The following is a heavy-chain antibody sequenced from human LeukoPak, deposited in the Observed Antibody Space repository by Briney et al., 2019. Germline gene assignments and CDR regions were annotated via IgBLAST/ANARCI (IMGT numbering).Heavy chain of an antibody. CDR2: INTDTGNP. CDR1: GYTFTSYA. J-gene: IGHJ3*02. V-gene: IGHV7-4-1*02. Sequence: ASVKVSCKASGYTFTSYAINWVRQAPGQGLEWMGWINTDTGNPTYAQDFTGRFVFSLDTSVSTAYLQISSLRAEDTAVYYCARDAGSHYYDRSAVDAFDIWGQGTMVTVSS. CDR3: ARDAGSHYYDRSAVDAFDI. D-gene: IGHD3-22*01.